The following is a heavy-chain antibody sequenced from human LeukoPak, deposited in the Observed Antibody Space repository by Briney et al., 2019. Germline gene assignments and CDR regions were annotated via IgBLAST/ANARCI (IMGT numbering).Heavy chain of an antibody. CDR1: GFTVSSYG. CDR3: AKVLGVVVPAAMVSDY. D-gene: IGHD2-2*01. Sequence: GGSLRLSCAASGFTVSSYGMHWVRQAPGKGLEWVAFIRYDGSNKYYADSVKGRFTISRDNSKNTLYLQMNSLRAEDTAVYYCAKVLGVVVPAAMVSDYWGQGTLVTVSS. V-gene: IGHV3-30*02. J-gene: IGHJ4*02. CDR2: IRYDGSNK.